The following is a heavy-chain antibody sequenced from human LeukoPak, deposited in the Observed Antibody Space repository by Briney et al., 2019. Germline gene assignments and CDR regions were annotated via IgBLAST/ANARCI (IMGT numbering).Heavy chain of an antibody. J-gene: IGHJ6*04. V-gene: IGHV4-4*09. CDR1: GGSISGCY. D-gene: IGHD3-16*01. CDR2: IYSSGST. Sequence: SETLSLTCSVSGGSISGCYWSWIRQPPGQTLEWIGYIYSSGSTNYNPSLQSRVTMSVDTSMNQFSLRLSSVTAADTAVYYCARFTYTTRPSDVWGKGTTVTVSS. CDR3: ARFTYTTRPSDV.